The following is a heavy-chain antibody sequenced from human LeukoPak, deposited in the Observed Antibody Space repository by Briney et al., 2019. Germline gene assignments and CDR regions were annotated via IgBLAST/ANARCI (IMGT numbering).Heavy chain of an antibody. CDR3: ARDDGVSCYSY. CDR2: INLDGSDK. Sequence: GGFLRLSCAASGFTFSTYWVTWVRQAPGKGLEWVANINLDGSDKYYVDSVKGRFTISRDNAKNSLYLQMNSLTVEDTAVYYCARDDGVSCYSYWGQGTLVTVSS. V-gene: IGHV3-7*01. CDR1: GFTFSTYW. J-gene: IGHJ4*02. D-gene: IGHD2-8*01.